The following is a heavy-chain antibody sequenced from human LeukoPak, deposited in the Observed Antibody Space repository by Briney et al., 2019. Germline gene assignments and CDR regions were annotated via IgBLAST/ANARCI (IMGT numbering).Heavy chain of an antibody. CDR2: ISSSSSYI. V-gene: IGHV3-21*01. J-gene: IGHJ3*02. Sequence: GGSLRLSCAASGFTFSSYSMNWVRQAPGKGLEWVSSISSSSSYIYYADSVKGRFTISRDNAKNSLYLQMNSLRAEDTAVYYCARDGTVTTWDHRYAFDIWGQGTMVTVSS. CDR3: ARDGTVTTWDHRYAFDI. D-gene: IGHD4-17*01. CDR1: GFTFSSYS.